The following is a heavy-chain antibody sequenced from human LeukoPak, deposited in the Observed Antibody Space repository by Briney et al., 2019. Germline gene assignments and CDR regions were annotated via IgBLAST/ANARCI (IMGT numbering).Heavy chain of an antibody. D-gene: IGHD3-22*01. J-gene: IGHJ4*02. V-gene: IGHV4-61*01. CDR2: IYYSGST. Sequence: SETLSLTCTVSGGSIGSGTYYWTWLRQPPGKGLEWIGYIYYSGSTNQNPSLKSRVTISVDTSKNQFSLKLSSVTAADTAVYYCARHGRGYYYDSGGYLSPFDYWGQGTLVTVSS. CDR1: GGSIGSGTYY. CDR3: ARHGRGYYYDSGGYLSPFDY.